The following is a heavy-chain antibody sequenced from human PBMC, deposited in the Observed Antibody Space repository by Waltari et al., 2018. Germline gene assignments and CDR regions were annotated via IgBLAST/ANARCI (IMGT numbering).Heavy chain of an antibody. V-gene: IGHV1-2*02. CDR2: SNPNSGGT. CDR1: GYTFTGYY. CDR3: ARNYYDSSGYVNDY. J-gene: IGHJ4*02. D-gene: IGHD3-22*01. Sequence: QGQLVQSGAEVKKPGASVKVSCKAPGYTFTGYYMHWSRQAPGQGLEWMGLSNPNSGGTNYAQKFQGRVTMTRDTSSSTAYMELSRLRSDDTAVYYCARNYYDSSGYVNDYWGQGTLVTVSS.